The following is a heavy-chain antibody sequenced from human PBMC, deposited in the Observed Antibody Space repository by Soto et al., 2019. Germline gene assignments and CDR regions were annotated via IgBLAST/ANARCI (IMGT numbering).Heavy chain of an antibody. J-gene: IGHJ6*03. CDR2: IYPGDSDT. V-gene: IGHV5-51*01. D-gene: IGHD1-7*01. Sequence: GESLKISCKGSGYSFTSYWIGWVRQMPGKGLEWMGIIYPGDSDTRYSPSFQGQVTISADKSISAAYLQWSSLKASDTAMYYCARHVVPITGTTKHPYYYYMDVWAKGSTVTVSS. CDR3: ARHVVPITGTTKHPYYYYMDV. CDR1: GYSFTSYW.